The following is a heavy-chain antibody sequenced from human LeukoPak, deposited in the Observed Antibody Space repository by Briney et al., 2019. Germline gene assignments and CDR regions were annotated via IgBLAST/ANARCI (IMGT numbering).Heavy chain of an antibody. Sequence: GGSLRLSCAASGFTVSSNYMSWVRQAPGKGLEWVSVIYSGGSTYYADSVKGRFTISRDNSKNTLHLQMNSLRAEDTAVYYCARLAYYYDSSGTSDFDYWGQGTLVTVSS. D-gene: IGHD3-22*01. V-gene: IGHV3-53*01. CDR2: IYSGGST. CDR1: GFTVSSNY. CDR3: ARLAYYYDSSGTSDFDY. J-gene: IGHJ4*02.